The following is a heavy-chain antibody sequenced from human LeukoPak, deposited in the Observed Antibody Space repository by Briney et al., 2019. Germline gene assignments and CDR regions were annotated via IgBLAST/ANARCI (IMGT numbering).Heavy chain of an antibody. CDR2: ISYDGSNK. J-gene: IGHJ4*02. V-gene: IGHV3-30*04. D-gene: IGHD3-9*01. CDR3: ARDKDHENYDILTGYGY. CDR1: GFTFSSYA. Sequence: PGGSLRLSCAASGFTFSSYAMHWVRQAPGKGLEWVAVISYDGSNKYYADSVKGRFTISRDNSKNTLYLQMNSLRAEDTAVYYYARDKDHENYDILTGYGYWGQGTLVTVSS.